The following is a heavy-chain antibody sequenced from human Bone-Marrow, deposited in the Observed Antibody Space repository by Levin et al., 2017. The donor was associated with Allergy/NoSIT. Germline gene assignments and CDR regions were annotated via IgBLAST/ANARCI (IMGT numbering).Heavy chain of an antibody. CDR3: TTDPPYYYDSSGSSYFGMDV. CDR2: IRSKADGGPT. D-gene: IGHD3-22*01. Sequence: LSLTCAASGFTFTNAWMNWVRQAPGKGLEWVGRIRSKADGGPTDYAAPVQGRFTIPRDDSKNTLFLQMNSLQPEDTATYYCTTDPPYYYDSSGSSYFGMDVWGQGTTVTVSS. CDR1: GFTFTNAW. V-gene: IGHV3-15*07. J-gene: IGHJ6*02.